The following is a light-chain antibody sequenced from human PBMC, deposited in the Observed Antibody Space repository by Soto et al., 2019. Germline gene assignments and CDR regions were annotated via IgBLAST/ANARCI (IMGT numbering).Light chain of an antibody. V-gene: IGKV3-15*01. CDR3: QQYYNWRPIT. Sequence: EIVLTQSPGTLSLSPGERATLSCRASQSVGGNLAWYQQKPGQAPRLLIYGASTRATGIPARFSGSGSGTEFTLTISSLQSEDFAVYYCQQYYNWRPITFGQGTRLEIK. J-gene: IGKJ5*01. CDR1: QSVGGN. CDR2: GAS.